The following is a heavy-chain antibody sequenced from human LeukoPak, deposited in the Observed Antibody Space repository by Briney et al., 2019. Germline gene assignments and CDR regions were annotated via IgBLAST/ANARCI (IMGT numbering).Heavy chain of an antibody. D-gene: IGHD3-10*01. V-gene: IGHV3-21*01. Sequence: GGSLRLSCAASGFTFSSFSMNWVRQAPGKGLEWVSSISSSSSYIYYADSVKGRFTISRDNAKNSLYLQMNSLRPDDTAVYYCAKDRVSLWFGDFDYWGQGTLVTVSS. CDR1: GFTFSSFS. J-gene: IGHJ4*02. CDR3: AKDRVSLWFGDFDY. CDR2: ISSSSSYI.